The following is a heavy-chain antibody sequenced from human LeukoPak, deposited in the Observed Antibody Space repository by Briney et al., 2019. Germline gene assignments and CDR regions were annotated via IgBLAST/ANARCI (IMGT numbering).Heavy chain of an antibody. Sequence: QTGGSLRLSCAASGFTFDRFTIHWVRHTPGKGLEWVSLINRRGHTFYADSVKGRFTISRDNAKNSLYLQMNSLRAEDTAVYYCARDSLELVYWGQGTLVTVSS. CDR2: INRRGHT. J-gene: IGHJ4*02. CDR1: GFTFDRFT. D-gene: IGHD3-10*01. CDR3: ARDSLELVY. V-gene: IGHV3-43*01.